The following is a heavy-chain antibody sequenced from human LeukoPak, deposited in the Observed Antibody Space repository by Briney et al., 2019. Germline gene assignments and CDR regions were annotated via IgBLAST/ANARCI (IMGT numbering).Heavy chain of an antibody. CDR3: ARDLYSGSYLGWFDP. J-gene: IGHJ5*02. D-gene: IGHD1-26*01. Sequence: SQTLSLTCTVSGGSISSGSYYWSWIRQPAGKGLEWIGRIYTSGSTNYNPSLKSRVTISVDTSKNQFSLKLSSVTAADTAVYYCARDLYSGSYLGWFDPWGQGTLVTVSS. V-gene: IGHV4-61*02. CDR1: GGSISSGSYY. CDR2: IYTSGST.